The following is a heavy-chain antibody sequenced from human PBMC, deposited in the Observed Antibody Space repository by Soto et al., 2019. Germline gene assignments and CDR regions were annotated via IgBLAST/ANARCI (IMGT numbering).Heavy chain of an antibody. J-gene: IGHJ4*02. Sequence: QVQLVQSGAEVKKPGASVKVSCKASGYTFTSYSMHWVRQAPGQRLEWMGWINAGNGNTKYSQKFQGRVTITRDTSARTAYRELSSLRSEDTAVDYCARDVGATGDWGQGTLVTVSS. CDR1: GYTFTSYS. D-gene: IGHD1-26*01. CDR3: ARDVGATGD. CDR2: INAGNGNT. V-gene: IGHV1-3*01.